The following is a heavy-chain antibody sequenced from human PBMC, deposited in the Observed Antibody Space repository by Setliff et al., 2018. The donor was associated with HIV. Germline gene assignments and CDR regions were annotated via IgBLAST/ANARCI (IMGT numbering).Heavy chain of an antibody. V-gene: IGHV3-23*01. D-gene: IGHD3-3*01. J-gene: IGHJ3*01. CDR2: ISGSGFA. CDR3: AKQRYYDGNDGFDV. Sequence: GGSLRLSCVASGFTFSTYAINWVRLPPGKGLEWVSSISGSGFAYYADSVMGRFIISRDNSKNTLFLQMDSLRAEDTALYYCAKQRYYDGNDGFDVWGQGTMVTVSS. CDR1: GFTFSTYA.